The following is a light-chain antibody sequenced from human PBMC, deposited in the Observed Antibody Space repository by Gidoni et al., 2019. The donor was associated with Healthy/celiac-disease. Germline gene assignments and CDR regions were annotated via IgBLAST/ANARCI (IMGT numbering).Light chain of an antibody. J-gene: IGLJ2*01. V-gene: IGLV2-8*01. CDR1: SSDVGGYNY. Sequence: QSARTQPPSASGSTGQSVTISCTGTSSDVGGYNYVSWYQQHPGKAPKLMIYEVSKRPSGVPDRFSGSKSGITASLTVSGLQAEDEADYYCSSYAGSNNFVVFGGGTKLTVL. CDR2: EVS. CDR3: SSYAGSNNFVV.